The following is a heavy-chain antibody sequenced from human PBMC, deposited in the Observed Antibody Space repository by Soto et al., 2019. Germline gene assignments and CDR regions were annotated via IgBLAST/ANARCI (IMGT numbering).Heavy chain of an antibody. D-gene: IGHD3-3*01. J-gene: IGHJ6*02. CDR2: IFPSVAS. CDR3: ARATFGAVLHLEV. Sequence: QVHLQESGSGLVKPSQTLSLTCAVSGASITTEGYTWSWIRQPPGKGLEWIGYIFPSVASNYNPSLRSRVTISLDASRNRFSLSVGSVTAADTAVYYCARATFGAVLHLEVWGQGTTVTVSS. V-gene: IGHV4-30-2*01. CDR1: GASITTEGYT.